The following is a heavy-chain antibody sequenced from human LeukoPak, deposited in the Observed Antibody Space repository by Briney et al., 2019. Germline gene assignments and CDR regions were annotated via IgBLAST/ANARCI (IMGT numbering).Heavy chain of an antibody. CDR1: GFTFSSYA. D-gene: IGHD6-19*01. CDR3: ARGGLEWLSY. CDR2: ISGSGGST. J-gene: IGHJ4*02. Sequence: GGSLRLSCAASGFTFSSYAMIWVPQAPGKGLECVSAISGSGGSTYYADSVKGRFTISRENAKNSVYLQMNSLRDEDTAVYYCARGGLEWLSYWCQGTLVTVAS. V-gene: IGHV3-23*01.